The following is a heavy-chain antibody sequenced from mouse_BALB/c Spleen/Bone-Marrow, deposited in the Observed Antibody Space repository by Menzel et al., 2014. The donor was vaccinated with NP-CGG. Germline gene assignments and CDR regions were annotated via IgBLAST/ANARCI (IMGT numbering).Heavy chain of an antibody. D-gene: IGHD2-1*01. CDR2: IDPSDSET. J-gene: IGHJ3*01. CDR3: ARSGGNYVAWFVY. CDR1: GYTFTRYW. Sequence: QVQLQQSGAEVVKPGAPVKLSCKASGYTFTRYWMHWVRLRPGRGLEWIGKIDPSDSETHYNHEFKDKATLTVDKSSSTAYIQLSSLTSEDSAVYFCARSGGNYVAWFVYWGQGTLVTVSP. V-gene: IGHV1-69*02.